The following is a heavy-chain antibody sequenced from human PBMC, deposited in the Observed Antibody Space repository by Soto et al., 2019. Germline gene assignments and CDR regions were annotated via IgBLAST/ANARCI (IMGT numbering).Heavy chain of an antibody. Sequence: EVQLLESGGGLARPGGSLRLSCVASGFIFSDYAMTWIRQAPGKGLEWVATTSAIGGNIEYTDSLKGRFTISRDNSTKTVYLQINGLTADDTAVHYCAKVAGGLGYFDLWGRGTLVTVSS. CDR1: GFIFSDYA. CDR2: TSAIGGNI. D-gene: IGHD3-16*01. V-gene: IGHV3-23*01. CDR3: AKVAGGLGYFDL. J-gene: IGHJ2*01.